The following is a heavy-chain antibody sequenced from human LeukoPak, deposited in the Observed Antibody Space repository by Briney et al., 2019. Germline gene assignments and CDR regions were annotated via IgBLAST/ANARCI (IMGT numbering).Heavy chain of an antibody. CDR1: GGTFSSYA. J-gene: IGHJ4*02. Sequence: GSSVKVSCKASGGTFSSYAISWVRQAPGQGLEWMGGIIPIFGTANYAQKSQGRVTITTDESTSTAYMELSSLRSEDTAVYYCARVYCSSTSCYRHFDYWGQGTLVTVSS. CDR3: ARVYCSSTSCYRHFDY. D-gene: IGHD2-2*01. CDR2: IIPIFGTA. V-gene: IGHV1-69*05.